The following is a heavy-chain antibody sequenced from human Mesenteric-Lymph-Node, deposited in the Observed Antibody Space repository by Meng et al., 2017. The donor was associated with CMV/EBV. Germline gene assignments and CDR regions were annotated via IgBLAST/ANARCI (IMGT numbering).Heavy chain of an antibody. Sequence: GESLKISCAASGFTFSSYGMHWVRQAPGKGLEWVAFIRYDGSYKYYADSVKGRFTISRDNSKNTVYLQMNSLRAEDTAVYYCAKQGLAIAAAGTFDYWGQGTLVTVSS. CDR2: IRYDGSYK. CDR3: AKQGLAIAAAGTFDY. V-gene: IGHV3-30*02. J-gene: IGHJ4*02. D-gene: IGHD6-13*01. CDR1: GFTFSSYG.